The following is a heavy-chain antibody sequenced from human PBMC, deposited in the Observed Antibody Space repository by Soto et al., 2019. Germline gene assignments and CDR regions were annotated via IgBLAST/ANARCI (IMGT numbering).Heavy chain of an antibody. J-gene: IGHJ5*02. CDR2: IYYSGST. D-gene: IGHD3-22*01. CDR1: GGSISSGDYY. CDR3: ARLPDYYDYWFDP. Sequence: SETLSLTCTVSGGSISSGDYYWSWIRQPPGKGLEWIGYIYYSGSTYYNPSLKSRVTISVDTSKNQFSLKLSSVTAADTAVYYCARLPDYYDYWFDPWGQGTLVSVSS. V-gene: IGHV4-30-4*01.